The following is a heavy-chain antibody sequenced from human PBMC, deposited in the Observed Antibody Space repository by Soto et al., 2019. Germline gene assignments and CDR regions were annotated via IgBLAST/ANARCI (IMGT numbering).Heavy chain of an antibody. J-gene: IGHJ6*03. D-gene: IGHD2-2*01. CDR1: GYTFTSYA. CDR2: INAGNGNT. CDR3: ARGYCSSTSCYAGRVYYYYYMDV. Sequence: QVQLVQSGAEVKKPGASVKVSCKASGYTFTSYAMHWVRQAPGQRLEWMGWINAGNGNTKYSQKFQGRVTITRDTSASTAYMELSSLRSEDTAVYYCARGYCSSTSCYAGRVYYYYYMDVWGKGTTVTVSS. V-gene: IGHV1-3*01.